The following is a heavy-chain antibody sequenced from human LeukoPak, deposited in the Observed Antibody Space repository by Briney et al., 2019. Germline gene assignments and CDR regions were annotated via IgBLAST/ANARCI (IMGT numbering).Heavy chain of an antibody. D-gene: IGHD6-6*01. CDR3: ASRTRPDVGAFDI. CDR2: IYPSGGRT. J-gene: IGHJ3*02. V-gene: IGHV1-46*01. Sequence: ASVKVSCKASGYTFSVYFINWVRQAPGQGLEWMGIIYPSGGRTNYAQKFQGRVTMTRDMSTSTVYMELSSLRSEDTAAYYCASRTRPDVGAFDIWGQGTMVTVSS. CDR1: GYTFSVYF.